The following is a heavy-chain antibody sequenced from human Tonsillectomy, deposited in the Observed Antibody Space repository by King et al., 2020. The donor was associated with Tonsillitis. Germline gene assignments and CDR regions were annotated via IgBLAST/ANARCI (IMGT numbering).Heavy chain of an antibody. CDR3: AREGAARPADY. Sequence: VQLVESGGGLVKPGGSLRLSCAASGFTFRDYYMTWLRQAPGKGLEWVSYISSSSTYTNYADSVKGRFTISRDNAKNSLYLQMNSLRAEDSAVYFCAREGAARPADYWGQGTLVTVSS. V-gene: IGHV3-11*06. CDR2: ISSSSTYT. CDR1: GFTFRDYY. J-gene: IGHJ4*02. D-gene: IGHD6-6*01.